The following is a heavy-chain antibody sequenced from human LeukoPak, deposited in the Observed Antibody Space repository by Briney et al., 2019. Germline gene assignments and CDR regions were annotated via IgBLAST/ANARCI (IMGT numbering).Heavy chain of an antibody. Sequence: SGPTLVKPTPTLTLTCNFSGFSLRTSGVSVGWIRQPPAKALERLALIYWDDDKRYSPSLKSRLTITKDTSKNQVVLTMTNMDPVDTATYYCAHVAGYGYGMDVWGKGTTVTVSS. CDR3: AHVAGYGYGMDV. V-gene: IGHV2-5*02. CDR1: GFSLRTSGVS. CDR2: IYWDDDK. J-gene: IGHJ6*04. D-gene: IGHD5-18*01.